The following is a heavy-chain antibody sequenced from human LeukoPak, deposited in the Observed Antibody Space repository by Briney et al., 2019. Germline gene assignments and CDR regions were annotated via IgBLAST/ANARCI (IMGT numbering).Heavy chain of an antibody. CDR1: VDSVSSNSVV. CDR3: ARAGGWNYFDY. Sequence: SQTLSLTCAISVDSVSSNSVVWNWIRQSPSRGLELLGRTYYRSKWYNDYAVSVKSRITINPDTSKNQFSLQLNSVTPEDTAVYYCARAGGWNYFDYWGQGTLVTVSS. D-gene: IGHD6-19*01. J-gene: IGHJ4*02. CDR2: TYYRSKWYN. V-gene: IGHV6-1*01.